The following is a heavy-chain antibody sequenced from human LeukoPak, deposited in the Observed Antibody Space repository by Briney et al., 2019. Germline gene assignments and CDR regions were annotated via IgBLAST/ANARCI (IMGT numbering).Heavy chain of an antibody. J-gene: IGHJ4*02. CDR3: ARGGYSSSLYDY. D-gene: IGHD6-13*01. CDR1: GYTFTAYY. V-gene: IGHV1-2*02. Sequence: ASVKVSCKTSGYTFTAYYMHWVRQAPGQGLEWMGWINPINPNSDDIHYAQKFRGRVTMTRDTSISTAYVELGSLRADDTAVYYCARGGYSSSLYDYWGQGTLVTVSS. CDR2: INPINPNSDDI.